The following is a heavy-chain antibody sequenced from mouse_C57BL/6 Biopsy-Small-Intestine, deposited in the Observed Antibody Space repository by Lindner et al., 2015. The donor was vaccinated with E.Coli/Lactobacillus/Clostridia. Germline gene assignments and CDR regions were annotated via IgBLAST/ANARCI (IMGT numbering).Heavy chain of an antibody. J-gene: IGHJ4*01. CDR1: GYSVTSDY. D-gene: IGHD1-3*01. Sequence: VQLQESGPGLANPSQTLSLTCSVTGYSVTSDYWNWIRKFPGNKLEYMGYISYTGITYYNPSLKSRISITRDTSKNQYYLQLNSVTTEDTGTYYCARYTSDLYAMDYWGQGTSVTVSS. CDR3: ARYTSDLYAMDY. CDR2: ISYTGIT. V-gene: IGHV3-8*01.